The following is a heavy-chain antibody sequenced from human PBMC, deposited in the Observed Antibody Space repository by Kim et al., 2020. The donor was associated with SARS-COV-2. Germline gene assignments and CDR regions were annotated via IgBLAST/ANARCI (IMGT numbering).Heavy chain of an antibody. CDR1: GFTFSSYA. D-gene: IGHD2-15*01. V-gene: IGHV3-23*01. Sequence: GGSLRLSCAASGFTFSSYAMSWVRQAPGKGLEWVSAISGSGGSTYYADSVKGRFTISRDNSKNTLYLQMNSLRAEDTAVYYCANADIVVVVAATNPVYFYYWGQGTLVTGSS. CDR2: ISGSGGST. J-gene: IGHJ4*02. CDR3: ANADIVVVVAATNPVYFYY.